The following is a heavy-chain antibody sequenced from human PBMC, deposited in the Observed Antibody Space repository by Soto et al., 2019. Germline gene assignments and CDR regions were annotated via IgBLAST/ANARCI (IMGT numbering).Heavy chain of an antibody. V-gene: IGHV4-4*02. Sequence: QVQLQESGPGLVKPSGTLSLNCTVSGGSISSSNWWSWVRQTPGKGLEWIAEIYHSGNSNYNPSLRSRFTISVVKSKNQFSLNLSPVTAADTAIYYCARLKTTPNDAFDIWGQGTMVTVSS. CDR3: ARLKTTPNDAFDI. D-gene: IGHD1-1*01. J-gene: IGHJ3*02. CDR1: GGSISSSNW. CDR2: IYHSGNS.